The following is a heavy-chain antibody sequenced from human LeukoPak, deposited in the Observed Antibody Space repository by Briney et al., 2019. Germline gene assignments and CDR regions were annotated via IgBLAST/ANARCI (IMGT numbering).Heavy chain of an antibody. CDR2: TNPSGGST. Sequence: ASVKVSCKASGYTFTSYYMHWVRQAPGQGLEWMGITNPSGGSTSYAQKFQGRVTMTRDTSTSTVYTELSSLRSEDTAVYYCARWTTTYLDYWGQGTLVTVSS. J-gene: IGHJ4*02. CDR3: ARWTTTYLDY. CDR1: GYTFTSYY. V-gene: IGHV1-46*01. D-gene: IGHD4-11*01.